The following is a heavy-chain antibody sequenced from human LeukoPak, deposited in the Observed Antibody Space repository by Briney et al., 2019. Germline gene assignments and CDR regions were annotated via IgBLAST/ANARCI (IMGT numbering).Heavy chain of an antibody. CDR2: ISSSSSSYI. CDR1: GFTFNNYN. Sequence: PGGSLRLSCAASGFTFNNYNMIWVRQAPGKGLEWVSSISSSSSSYIYYADSVKGRFSISRDNARNSLYLQMSSLRAEDTAVYHCARDRGGTLMVYARGKDYHYMDVWGKGITVTVSS. J-gene: IGHJ6*03. CDR3: ARDRGGTLMVYARGKDYHYMDV. V-gene: IGHV3-21*01. D-gene: IGHD2-8*01.